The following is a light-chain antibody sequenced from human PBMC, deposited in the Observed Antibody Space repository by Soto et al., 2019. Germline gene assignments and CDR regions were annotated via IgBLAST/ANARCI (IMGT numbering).Light chain of an antibody. J-gene: IGLJ1*01. CDR3: GTWDSSLSAGGG. Sequence: QSSLTHPPSVSAAPGQKVTISCSGSSSNIGNNYVSWYQQLPGTAPKLLIYENNKRPSGIPDRFSGSKSGTSATLGITGLQAGDEADYYCGTWDSSLSAGGGFGTGTKVTVL. CDR2: ENN. V-gene: IGLV1-51*02. CDR1: SSNIGNNY.